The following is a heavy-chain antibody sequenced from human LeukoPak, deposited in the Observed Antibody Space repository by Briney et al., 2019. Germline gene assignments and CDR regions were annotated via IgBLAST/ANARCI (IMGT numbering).Heavy chain of an antibody. CDR1: GDSISSSRYY. J-gene: IGHJ4*02. Sequence: ASETLSLTCTVSGDSISSSRYYWGWIRQPPGKGLEWIGSIYYSGSTYYNPSLKSRVTISLDTSKNQFSLKLNSVTAADTAVHYCARRGDFWGQGTLVTVSS. V-gene: IGHV4-39*01. CDR3: ARRGDF. CDR2: IYYSGST.